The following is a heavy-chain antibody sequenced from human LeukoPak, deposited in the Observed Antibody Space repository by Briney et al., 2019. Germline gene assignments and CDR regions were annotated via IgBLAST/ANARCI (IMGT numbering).Heavy chain of an antibody. Sequence: GALRLSCAASGFTFSSYGMHWVRQAPGKGLEWGAVISYDGSNKYYADSVKGRFTISRDNSKNTLYLQMNSLRAEDTAVYYCAKGANYDYVWGSYRKADAFDIWGQGTMVTVSS. CDR1: GFTFSSYG. V-gene: IGHV3-30*18. J-gene: IGHJ3*02. D-gene: IGHD3-16*02. CDR2: ISYDGSNK. CDR3: AKGANYDYVWGSYRKADAFDI.